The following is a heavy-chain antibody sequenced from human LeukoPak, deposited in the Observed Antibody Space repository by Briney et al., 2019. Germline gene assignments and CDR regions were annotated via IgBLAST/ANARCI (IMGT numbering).Heavy chain of an antibody. Sequence: PSQTLSLTCAVSGGSISSGGYSWSWIRQPPGKGLEWIGYIYHSGSTYYNPSLKSRVTISVDRSKNQFSLKLSSVTAADTAVYYCARVGSSPGLFDYWGQGTLVTVSS. V-gene: IGHV4-30-2*01. J-gene: IGHJ4*02. CDR2: IYHSGST. CDR1: GGSISSGGYS. D-gene: IGHD6-13*01. CDR3: ARVGSSPGLFDY.